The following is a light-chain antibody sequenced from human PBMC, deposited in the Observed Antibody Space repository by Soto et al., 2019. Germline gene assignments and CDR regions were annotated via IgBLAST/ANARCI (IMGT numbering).Light chain of an antibody. CDR3: QQYDNYPLT. V-gene: IGKV1-9*01. CDR2: AAS. J-gene: IGKJ4*01. Sequence: IQLTQSPSSLSGSVGDRFTMACVASQGISSYLAWYQQAPGKAPKLLIYAASTLQSGVPSRFSGSGSGTEFTLTISSLQPEDFATYYCQQYDNYPLTFGGGTKVDIK. CDR1: QGISSY.